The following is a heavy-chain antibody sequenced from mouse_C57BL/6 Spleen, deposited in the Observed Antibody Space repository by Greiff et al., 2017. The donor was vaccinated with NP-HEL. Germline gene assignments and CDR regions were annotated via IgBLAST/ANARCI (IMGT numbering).Heavy chain of an antibody. Sequence: QVQLQQPGAELVRPGTSVKLSCKASGYTFTSYWMHWVKQRPGQGLEWIGVIDPSDSYTNYNQKFKGKATLTVDTSSSTAYMQLSSLTSEDSAVYYCARGLTGPYYYAMDYWGQGTSVTVSS. CDR3: ARGLTGPYYYAMDY. D-gene: IGHD4-1*01. J-gene: IGHJ4*01. CDR1: GYTFTSYW. V-gene: IGHV1-59*01. CDR2: IDPSDSYT.